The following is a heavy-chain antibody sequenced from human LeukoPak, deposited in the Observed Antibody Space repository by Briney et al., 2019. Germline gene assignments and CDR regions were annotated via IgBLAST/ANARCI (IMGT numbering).Heavy chain of an antibody. V-gene: IGHV3-23*01. CDR3: AKDRGREVDPLDP. D-gene: IGHD5-12*01. CDR2: ISGSGGST. J-gene: IGHJ5*02. CDR1: GFTFSSYA. Sequence: GGSLRLSCAASGFTFSSYAMSWVRQAPGKGLEWVSAISGSGGSTYYADSVKGRFTISGDNSKNTLYLQMNSLRAEDTAVYHCAKDRGREVDPLDPWGQGTLVTVSS.